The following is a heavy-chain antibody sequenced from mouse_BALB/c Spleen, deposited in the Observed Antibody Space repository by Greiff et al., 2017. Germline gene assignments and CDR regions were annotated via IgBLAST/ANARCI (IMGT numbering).Heavy chain of an antibody. CDR3: ARYYGSSHVVDY. V-gene: IGHV1-54*01. CDR2: INPGSGGT. CDR1: GYAFTNYL. J-gene: IGHJ2*01. Sequence: VQLQQSGAELVRPGTSVKVSCKASGYAFTNYLIEWVKQRPGQGLEWIGVINPGSGGTNYNEKFKGKATLTADKSSSTAYMQLSSLTSDDSAVYFCARYYGSSHVVDYWGQGTTLTVSS. D-gene: IGHD1-1*01.